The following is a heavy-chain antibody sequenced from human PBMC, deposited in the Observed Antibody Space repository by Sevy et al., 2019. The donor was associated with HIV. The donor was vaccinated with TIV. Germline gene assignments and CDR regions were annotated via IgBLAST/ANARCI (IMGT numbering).Heavy chain of an antibody. D-gene: IGHD3-22*01. V-gene: IGHV5-51*01. CDR2: IYPGDSET. CDR3: ARFYDSSGHFPSDY. J-gene: IGHJ4*02. Sequence: GESLKISCKGSGYSFTNYWIAWVRQMPGKSLEWMGIIYPGDSETRYCPSFQCQVTISADKSISTAYLHWSSLKASDTAMYYCARFYDSSGHFPSDYWGQGTLVTVSS. CDR1: GYSFTNYW.